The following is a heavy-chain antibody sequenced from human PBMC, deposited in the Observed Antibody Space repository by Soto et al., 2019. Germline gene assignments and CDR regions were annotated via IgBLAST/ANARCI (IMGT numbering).Heavy chain of an antibody. V-gene: IGHV4-31*03. J-gene: IGHJ6*02. D-gene: IGHD3-10*01. CDR1: GGSISSGGYY. CDR2: IYYSGST. Sequence: PSETLSLTCTVSGGSISSGGYYWSWIRQHPGKGLEWIGYIYYSGSTYYNPSLKSRVTISVDTSKNQFSLKLSSVTAADTAVYYCARAGLWFGELSSGWPYGMDVWGQGTTVTVSS. CDR3: ARAGLWFGELSSGWPYGMDV.